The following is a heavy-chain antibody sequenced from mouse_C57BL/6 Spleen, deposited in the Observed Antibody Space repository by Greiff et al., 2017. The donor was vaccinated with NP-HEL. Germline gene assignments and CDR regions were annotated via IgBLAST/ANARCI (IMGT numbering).Heavy chain of an antibody. V-gene: IGHV1-76*01. CDR3: AIYDYVDY. D-gene: IGHD2-3*01. Sequence: VQLQQSGAELVRPGASVKLSCKASGYTFTDYYINWVKQRPGQGLEWIARIYPGSGNTYYNEKFKGKATLTAEKSSSTAYMQLSSLTSEDSAVYFCAIYDYVDYWGQGTTLTVSS. CDR1: GYTFTDYY. J-gene: IGHJ2*01. CDR2: IYPGSGNT.